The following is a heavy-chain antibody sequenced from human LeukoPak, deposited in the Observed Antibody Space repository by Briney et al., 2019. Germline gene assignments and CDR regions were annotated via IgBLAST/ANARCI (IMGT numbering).Heavy chain of an antibody. J-gene: IGHJ4*02. D-gene: IGHD3-10*01. Sequence: SETLSLTCTVSGGSISSGDYYWSWIRQPPGKGLEWIGYIYYSGSTYYNPSLKSRVTISVDTSMNQFSLKLSSVTAADTAVYYCARDDYYGSGSYSLWSQGTLVTVSS. CDR1: GGSISSGDYY. V-gene: IGHV4-30-4*01. CDR3: ARDDYYGSGSYSL. CDR2: IYYSGST.